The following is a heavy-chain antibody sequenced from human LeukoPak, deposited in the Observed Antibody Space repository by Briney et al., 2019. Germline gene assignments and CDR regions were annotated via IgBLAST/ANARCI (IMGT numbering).Heavy chain of an antibody. CDR3: ATDFTLQSITMVRGNANWFDP. J-gene: IGHJ5*02. D-gene: IGHD3-10*01. V-gene: IGHV4-38-2*02. CDR1: GYSISSGYY. Sequence: PSETLSLTCTVSGYSISSGYYWGWIRQPPGKGLEWIGSIYHSGSTYYNPSLKSRVTISVDTSKNQFSLKLSSVTAADTTVYYCATDFTLQSITMVRGNANWFDPWGQGTLVTVSS. CDR2: IYHSGST.